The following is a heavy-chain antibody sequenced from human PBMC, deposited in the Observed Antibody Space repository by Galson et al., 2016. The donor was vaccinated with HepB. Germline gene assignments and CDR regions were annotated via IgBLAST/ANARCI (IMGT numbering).Heavy chain of an antibody. V-gene: IGHV3-33*05. Sequence: SLRLSCAASGFTFSTYGMHWVRQVPVKGLKWVAIILYDGSNKYYADSVKRRFTISRDKSKNTLDLEMNSLRAEDTAVYSCARDFLGGPGYFDPWGRGTLVTVSS. CDR3: ARDFLGGPGYFDP. CDR1: GFTFSTYG. D-gene: IGHD6-25*01. J-gene: IGHJ2*01. CDR2: ILYDGSNK.